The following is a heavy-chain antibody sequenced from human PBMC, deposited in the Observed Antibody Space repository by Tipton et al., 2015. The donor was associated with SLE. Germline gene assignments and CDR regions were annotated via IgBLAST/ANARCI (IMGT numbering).Heavy chain of an antibody. CDR3: ALERQWLGRTYYFDY. V-gene: IGHV1-2*02. CDR2: INPNSGST. J-gene: IGHJ4*02. CDR1: GYTFTSYD. D-gene: IGHD6-19*01. Sequence: QSGAEVKKPGASVKVSCKASGYTFTSYDMNWVRQATGQGLEWMGRINPNSGSTNYAQKFQGSVTMTRDTSTSTAYMELSRLRSDDTAVYYCALERQWLGRTYYFDYWGQGTLVTVSS.